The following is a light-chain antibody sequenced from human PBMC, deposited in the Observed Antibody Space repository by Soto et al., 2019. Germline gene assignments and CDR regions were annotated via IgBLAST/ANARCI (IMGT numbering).Light chain of an antibody. CDR1: QSVSSSY. V-gene: IGKV3-20*01. CDR2: GAS. J-gene: IGKJ4*01. CDR3: QQYASAPLA. Sequence: EIVLTQSPGTLSLSPGERATLSCRASQSVSSSYLAWYQQKPGQAPRLLMFGASSRATGIPDRFSGSGSRTDFTLTISRLEPEDFAVYYCQQYASAPLAFGGGTRVDVK.